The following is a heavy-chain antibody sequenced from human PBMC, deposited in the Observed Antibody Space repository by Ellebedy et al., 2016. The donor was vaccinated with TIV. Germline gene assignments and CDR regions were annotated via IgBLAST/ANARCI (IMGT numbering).Heavy chain of an antibody. Sequence: ASVKVSXKASRGTFSSYAISWVRQAPGQGLEWMGGIIPIFGTANYAQKFQGRVTITADKSTSTAYMELSSLRSEDTAVYYCASQGIVATITLHYYYYGMDVWGQGTTVTVPS. CDR3: ASQGIVATITLHYYYYGMDV. J-gene: IGHJ6*02. V-gene: IGHV1-69*06. CDR1: RGTFSSYA. CDR2: IIPIFGTA. D-gene: IGHD5-12*01.